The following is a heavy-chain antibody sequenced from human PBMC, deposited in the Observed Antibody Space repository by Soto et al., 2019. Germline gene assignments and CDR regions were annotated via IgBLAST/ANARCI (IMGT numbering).Heavy chain of an antibody. V-gene: IGHV3-53*01. CDR2: IYSGGST. CDR1: GFTVSSNY. J-gene: IGHJ6*02. Sequence: PGGSLRLSCAASGFTVSSNYMSWVRQAPGKGLEWVSVIYSGGSTYYADSVKGRFTISRDNSKNTLYLQMNSLRAEDTAVYYCARDHIIAVAGNYYYNGMEVWGQGTTVTVSS. CDR3: ARDHIIAVAGNYYYNGMEV. D-gene: IGHD6-19*01.